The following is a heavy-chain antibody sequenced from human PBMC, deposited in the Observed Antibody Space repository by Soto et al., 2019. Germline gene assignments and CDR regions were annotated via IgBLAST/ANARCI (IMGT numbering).Heavy chain of an antibody. CDR2: IIHIFGTA. CDR1: GGTFSSYA. V-gene: IGHV1-69*12. CDR3: ASGSLVEMATIFPFDY. D-gene: IGHD5-12*01. J-gene: IGHJ4*02. Sequence: QVQLVQSGAEVKKPGSSVKVSCKASGGTFSSYAISWVRQAPGQGLEWMGGIIHIFGTANYAQKFQGRVTITADESTSTAYMELSSLRSEDTAVYYCASGSLVEMATIFPFDYWGQGTLVTVSS.